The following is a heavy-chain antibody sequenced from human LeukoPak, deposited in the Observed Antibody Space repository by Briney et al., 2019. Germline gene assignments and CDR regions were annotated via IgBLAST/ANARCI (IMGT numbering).Heavy chain of an antibody. CDR1: GGSISATNYY. V-gene: IGHV4-39*01. Sequence: PSETLSLTCTVSGGSISATNYYWGWIRQPPGRDLEWIGGIYSSGNTYYNPSLESRVTISVDTSKNQLSLKLTSATAADTSVYYCARHSGLRSPFDPWGQGTLVTVSS. D-gene: IGHD3-3*01. CDR2: IYSSGNT. J-gene: IGHJ5*02. CDR3: ARHSGLRSPFDP.